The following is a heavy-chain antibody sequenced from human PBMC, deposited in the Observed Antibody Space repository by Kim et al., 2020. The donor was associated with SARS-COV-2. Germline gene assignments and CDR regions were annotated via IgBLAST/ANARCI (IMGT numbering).Heavy chain of an antibody. CDR2: INHSGST. D-gene: IGHD3-16*01. Sequence: SETLSLTCAVYGGSFSGYYWSWIRQPPGKGLEWIGEINHSGSTNYNPSLKSRVTISVDTSKNQFSLKLSSVTAADTAVYYCARDPSTFGGVIPLLYFDYWGQGTLVTVSS. CDR3: ARDPSTFGGVIPLLYFDY. V-gene: IGHV4-34*01. CDR1: GGSFSGYY. J-gene: IGHJ4*02.